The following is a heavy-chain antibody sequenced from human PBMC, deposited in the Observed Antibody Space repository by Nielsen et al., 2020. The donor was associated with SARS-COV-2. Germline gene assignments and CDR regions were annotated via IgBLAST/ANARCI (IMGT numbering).Heavy chain of an antibody. V-gene: IGHV3-23*01. Sequence: GSLRLSCAASGFTFNNFAMSWVRQPPEKGLEWVSGISGSGDYTYYGDSVKGRFTISRDNSKNTLYLQMNILRAEDTAVYYCAKLSGGNSLSGMDVWGQGTTVTVSS. CDR3: AKLSGGNSLSGMDV. J-gene: IGHJ6*02. CDR1: GFTFNNFA. CDR2: ISGSGDYT. D-gene: IGHD4-23*01.